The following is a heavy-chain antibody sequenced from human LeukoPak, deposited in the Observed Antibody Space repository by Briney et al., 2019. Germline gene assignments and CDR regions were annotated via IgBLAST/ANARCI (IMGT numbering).Heavy chain of an antibody. CDR3: AGDLESSGYQAVGY. CDR1: GFTFSSYW. Sequence: GGSLRLSCAASGFTFSSYWMHWVRQAPGKGLVWVSSINSDGSSTSYEDSVKGRFTISRDNAKNTLYLQMNSLRAEATAVYYCAGDLESSGYQAVGYWGQGTLVTVSS. V-gene: IGHV3-74*01. J-gene: IGHJ4*02. CDR2: INSDGSST. D-gene: IGHD3-22*01.